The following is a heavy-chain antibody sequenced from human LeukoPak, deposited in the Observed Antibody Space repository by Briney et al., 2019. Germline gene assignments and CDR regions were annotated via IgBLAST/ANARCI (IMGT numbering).Heavy chain of an antibody. J-gene: IGHJ4*02. CDR1: GGSISSYY. Sequence: SETLSLTCTVSGGSISSYYWSWIRQPPGKGLEWIGYIYYSGSTNYNPSLKSRVTISVDTSKNQFSLKLSSVTAADTAVYYCARAKRKRTDIVVVPAAYYFDYWGQGTLVTVFS. CDR2: IYYSGST. D-gene: IGHD2-2*01. CDR3: ARAKRKRTDIVVVPAAYYFDY. V-gene: IGHV4-59*01.